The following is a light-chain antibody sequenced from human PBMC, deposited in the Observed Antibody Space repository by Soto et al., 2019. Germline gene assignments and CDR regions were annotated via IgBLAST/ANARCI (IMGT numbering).Light chain of an antibody. Sequence: DIQMTQSPSTLSASVGDGVTITCRASQSISSWLAWYQQKPGKAPKLLIHEASRLESGVPSRFSGSESGTEFTLTISGLHAEDFATYYCQQYNNFPLTFGGGTRVEIK. CDR1: QSISSW. V-gene: IGKV1-5*01. CDR3: QQYNNFPLT. J-gene: IGKJ4*01. CDR2: EAS.